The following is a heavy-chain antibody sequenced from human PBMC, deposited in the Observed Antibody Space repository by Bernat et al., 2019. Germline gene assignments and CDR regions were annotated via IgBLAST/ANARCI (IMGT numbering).Heavy chain of an antibody. D-gene: IGHD3-10*01. CDR3: ARWSGF. CDR2: ISSSSTYT. Sequence: QVQLVESGGCLVKPGGSLRLSCAAAGFTFSDYYMTWIRQTPGKGLEWVSYISSSSTYTDYADYVKGRFTISRDNAKNSLYLQMDSLRAEDTTVYYCARWSGFCGQETMVIVSS. CDR1: GFTFSDYY. J-gene: IGHJ3*01. V-gene: IGHV3-11*05.